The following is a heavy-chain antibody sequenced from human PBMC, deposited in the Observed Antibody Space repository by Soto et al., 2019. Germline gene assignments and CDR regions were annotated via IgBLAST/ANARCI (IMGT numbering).Heavy chain of an antibody. V-gene: IGHV3-64D*06. J-gene: IGHJ4*02. CDR3: VKSRGGDNFDFFD. Sequence: GGSLRLSCSASGFTFSSYAMHWVRQAPGKGLEYVSGIRGNGDPPFYADSVKGRFTISRDNSKNTLYLQMSSLSADDTAVYYCVKSRGGDNFDFFDWGQGALVTVSS. CDR1: GFTFSSYA. CDR2: IRGNGDPP. D-gene: IGHD2-21*01.